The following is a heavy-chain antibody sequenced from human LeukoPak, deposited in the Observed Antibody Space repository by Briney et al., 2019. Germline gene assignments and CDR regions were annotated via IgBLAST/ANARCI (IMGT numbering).Heavy chain of an antibody. V-gene: IGHV1-46*01. J-gene: IGHJ6*02. Sequence: ASVKVSCKASGYTFTSYYMHWVRQAPGQGLEWMGIINPSGGSTSYAQKFQGRVTMTRDMSTSTVYMELSSLRSEDTAVYYCAREGYSYGSYVYYYGMDVWDQGTTVTVSS. CDR3: AREGYSYGSYVYYYGMDV. CDR1: GYTFTSYY. D-gene: IGHD5-18*01. CDR2: INPSGGST.